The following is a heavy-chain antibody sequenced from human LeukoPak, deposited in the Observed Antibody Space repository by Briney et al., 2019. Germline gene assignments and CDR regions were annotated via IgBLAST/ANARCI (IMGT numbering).Heavy chain of an antibody. CDR3: AIDRYCSSTSCYFWFDP. CDR1: GYTFTRYY. J-gene: IGHJ5*02. V-gene: IGHV1-2*02. CDR2: INPNSGGT. D-gene: IGHD2-2*01. Sequence: ASVKVSCKASGYTFTRYYMHWVRQAPGQGLEWMGWINPNSGGTNYAQKFQGRVTMTRDTSISTAYMELSRLRSDDTAVYYCAIDRYCSSTSCYFWFDPWGQGILVTVSS.